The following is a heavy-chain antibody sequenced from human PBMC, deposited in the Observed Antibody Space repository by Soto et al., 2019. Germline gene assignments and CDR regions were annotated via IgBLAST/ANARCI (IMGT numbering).Heavy chain of an antibody. CDR3: ARVRRYSYGQIDYSYGMEV. D-gene: IGHD5-18*01. Sequence: SETLSLTCTFSGVSISSGGYYWSWIRQHPWKGLEWIGYIYYSGSTYYNPSLKSRVTISVDTSKNQFSLKLSSVTAADTAVYYCARVRRYSYGQIDYSYGMEVWGQGTTVTVSS. CDR2: IYYSGST. CDR1: GVSISSGGYY. J-gene: IGHJ6*02. V-gene: IGHV4-31*02.